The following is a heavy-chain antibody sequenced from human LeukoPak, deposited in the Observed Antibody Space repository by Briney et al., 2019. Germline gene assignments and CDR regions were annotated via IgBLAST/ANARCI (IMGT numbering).Heavy chain of an antibody. CDR3: ARRGGANWNPRSNAFDI. D-gene: IGHD1-20*01. CDR2: IYPGDSDT. Sequence: PGESLKISCKGSGYSFTSYWIGWVRQMPGKGLEWMGIIYPGDSDTRYSPSFQGQVTISADKSISTAYLQWSSLKASDTAMYYCARRGGANWNPRSNAFDIWGQGTMVTVSS. V-gene: IGHV5-51*01. CDR1: GYSFTSYW. J-gene: IGHJ3*02.